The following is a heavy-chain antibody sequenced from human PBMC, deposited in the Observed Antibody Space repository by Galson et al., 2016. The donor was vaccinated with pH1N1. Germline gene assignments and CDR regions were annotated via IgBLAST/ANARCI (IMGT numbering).Heavy chain of an antibody. D-gene: IGHD2-2*01. V-gene: IGHV1-69*10. CDR1: GGTFSSYG. Sequence: SVKVSCKASGGTFSSYGVSWVRQAPGQGLEWMGGISPIFDMANYAPRFQGRVTIPAATSTNTAYMKLSSLRSDDTAVYFCATKFKDLVFVPAAERQTHYNYGMDVWGHGTTVIVSS. J-gene: IGHJ6*02. CDR2: ISPIFDMA. CDR3: ATKFKDLVFVPAAERQTHYNYGMDV.